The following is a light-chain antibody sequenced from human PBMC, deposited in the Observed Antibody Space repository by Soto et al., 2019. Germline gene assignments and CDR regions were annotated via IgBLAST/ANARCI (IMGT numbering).Light chain of an antibody. CDR2: GNS. CDR3: QSYDSSLSGVV. J-gene: IGLJ2*01. Sequence: QSVLTQPPSVSGAPGQSVTISCTGSSSNIGAGYPVHWYQRLPGTAPKLLVYGNSNRPSGVPDRFSGSKSGTSASLAITGLQAEDEADYYCQSYDSSLSGVVFGGGTKLTVL. CDR1: SSNIGAGYP. V-gene: IGLV1-40*01.